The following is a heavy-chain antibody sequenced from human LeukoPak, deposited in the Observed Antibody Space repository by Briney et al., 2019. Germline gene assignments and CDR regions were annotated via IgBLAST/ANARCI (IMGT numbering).Heavy chain of an antibody. CDR3: ARDFDDYAFDI. Sequence: GSLRLSCAASGFNVSGNYMSWVRQAPGKGLEWIGSIYYSGSTYYNPSLKSRVTISVDTSKNQFSLKLSSVTAADTAVYYCARDFDDYAFDIWGQGTMVTVSS. J-gene: IGHJ3*02. CDR1: GFNVSGNY. CDR2: IYYSGST. V-gene: IGHV4-38-2*02. D-gene: IGHD2-21*02.